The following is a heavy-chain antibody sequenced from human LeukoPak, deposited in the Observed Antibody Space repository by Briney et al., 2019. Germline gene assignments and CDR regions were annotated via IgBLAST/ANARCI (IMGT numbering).Heavy chain of an antibody. J-gene: IGHJ4*02. CDR3: ATEFYSNGYNF. D-gene: IGHD5-24*01. V-gene: IGHV3-15*01. CDR2: IKSRTDGGST. Sequence: GGSLRLSCAASGFTFSSAWMTWVRQPPGKGLEWVGHIKSRTDGGSTDYSAPVKGRFTVSRDDSKNTVYLQMNSLKTEDSAVYYCATEFYSNGYNFWGQGTPVTVSS. CDR1: GFTFSSAW.